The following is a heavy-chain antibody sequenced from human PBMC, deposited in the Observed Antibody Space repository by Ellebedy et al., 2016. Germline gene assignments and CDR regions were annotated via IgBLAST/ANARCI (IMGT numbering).Heavy chain of an antibody. J-gene: IGHJ4*02. D-gene: IGHD3-9*01. V-gene: IGHV1-3*01. Sequence: ASVKVSCKASGYTFTSYAMHWVRQAPGQRLEWMGWINAGNGNTKYSQKFQGRVTITRDTSASTAYMELSSLRSEDTAVYYCARADYDILTGYWYYFDYWGQGTLVTVSS. CDR3: ARADYDILTGYWYYFDY. CDR2: INAGNGNT. CDR1: GYTFTSYA.